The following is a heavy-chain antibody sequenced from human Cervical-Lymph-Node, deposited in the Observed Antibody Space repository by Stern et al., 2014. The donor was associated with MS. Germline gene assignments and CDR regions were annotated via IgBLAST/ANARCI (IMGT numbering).Heavy chain of an antibody. CDR2: IYPRGST. CDR3: ARSARESYDFWSGYVHNWFDP. Sequence: VQLEESGPGLVKPSQTLSLTCNVSGGSISSGGYYWSWIRQHPGKGLEWIGYIYPRGSTHYNPSLRSLVTISIDTSKNQFSLNLSSVTAADTAVYYCARSARESYDFWSGYVHNWFDPWGQGTLVTVSS. CDR1: GGSISSGGYY. J-gene: IGHJ5*02. D-gene: IGHD3-3*01. V-gene: IGHV4-31*01.